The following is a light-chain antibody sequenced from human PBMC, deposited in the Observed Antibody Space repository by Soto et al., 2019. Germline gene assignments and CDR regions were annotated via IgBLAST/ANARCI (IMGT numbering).Light chain of an antibody. CDR1: QSVSSSY. J-gene: IGKJ1*01. CDR2: GAS. Sequence: IVWTQSPGTLALSPGERGTLSCMASQSVSSSYLAWYQQKPGQATRLLIYGASTRATGIPARFSGSGSGTEFTLTISSLQSEDFAVYYCQQYNNWPRTFGQGTKWIS. CDR3: QQYNNWPRT. V-gene: IGKV3-15*01.